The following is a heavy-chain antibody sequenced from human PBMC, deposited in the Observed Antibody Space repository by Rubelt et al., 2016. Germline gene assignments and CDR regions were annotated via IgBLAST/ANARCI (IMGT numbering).Heavy chain of an antibody. J-gene: IGHJ4*02. CDR2: INHSGST. D-gene: IGHD3-10*01. Sequence: QVQLQESGPGLVKPSETLSLTCAVYGGSFSGYYWSWIRQPPGKGLEWIGEINHSGSTNYHPSLKSRVTISVDTSKNQFSLKLSSVTAADTSAYYCARGQSFGEVYFDYWGQGTLVTVSS. CDR3: ARGQSFGEVYFDY. V-gene: IGHV4-34*10. CDR1: GGSFSGYY.